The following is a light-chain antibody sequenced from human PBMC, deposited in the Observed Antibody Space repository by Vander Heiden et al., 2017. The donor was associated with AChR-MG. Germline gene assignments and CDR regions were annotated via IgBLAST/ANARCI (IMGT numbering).Light chain of an antibody. Sequence: QSVLTHAPSASGTPGQRATISCSGSSSNIGKRPTHWYQHTPGTPPKLVIYSNNQRPSGVPDRFSGSQSGTSATLAISGLLSEDAADYYCAAWDDSLNAVVFGGGTRLTVL. CDR1: SSNIGKRP. CDR2: SNN. V-gene: IGLV1-44*01. CDR3: AAWDDSLNAVV. J-gene: IGLJ2*01.